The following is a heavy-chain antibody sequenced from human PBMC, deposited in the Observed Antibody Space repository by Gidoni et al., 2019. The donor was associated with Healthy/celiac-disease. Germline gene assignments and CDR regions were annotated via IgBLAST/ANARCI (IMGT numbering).Heavy chain of an antibody. D-gene: IGHD3-3*01. CDR1: GFTFSSYA. J-gene: IGHJ4*02. Sequence: EVQLLESGGGLVQPGGSLRLSSAASGFTFSSYAMSWVRQAPGKGLELVSAISGSGGSTYYADSVKGRFTISRDNSKNTLYLQMNNLRAEDTAVYYCAKGADFWSGYYLSYWGQGTLVTVSS. CDR3: AKGADFWSGYYLSY. CDR2: ISGSGGST. V-gene: IGHV3-23*01.